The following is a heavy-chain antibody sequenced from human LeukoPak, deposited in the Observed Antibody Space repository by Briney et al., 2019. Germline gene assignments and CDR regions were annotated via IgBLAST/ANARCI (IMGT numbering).Heavy chain of an antibody. D-gene: IGHD1-1*01. CDR3: ARHPPRNGSAFDY. Sequence: PSETLSLTCTVSGGSISSGSYYWGWVRQPPGKGLEWVASMYYSGTTSSRPSLKSRVTISVDTSKNQLSLKLGSVTAADTAVYYCARHPPRNGSAFDYWGQGTLVTVSS. CDR1: GGSISSGSYY. CDR2: MYYSGTT. J-gene: IGHJ4*02. V-gene: IGHV4-39*01.